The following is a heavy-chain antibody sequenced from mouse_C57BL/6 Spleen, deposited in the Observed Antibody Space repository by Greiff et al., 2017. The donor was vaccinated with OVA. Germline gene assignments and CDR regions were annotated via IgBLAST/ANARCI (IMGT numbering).Heavy chain of an antibody. CDR1: GYTFTSYW. V-gene: IGHV1-72*01. CDR3: ARSITTVVAPWSFDG. J-gene: IGHJ1*03. CDR2: IYPNRGGT. D-gene: IGHD1-1*01. Sequence: VQLQQPGAELVKPGASVKLSCKASGYTFTSYWMHWVKQRPGRGLEWIGRIYPNRGGTKYNEKFKSKAKLACDKPCITAYMQLISLTSEDSAVYYCARSITTVVAPWSFDGWGTGTTVTVSS.